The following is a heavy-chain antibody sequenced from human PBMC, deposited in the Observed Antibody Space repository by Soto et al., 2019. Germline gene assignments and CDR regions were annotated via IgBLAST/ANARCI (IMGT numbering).Heavy chain of an antibody. Sequence: QVQLVQSGGGLVKPGGSLTLSCAASGFAFSDYYMTWIRQAPGKGLEWVSSLSNSGTYTNYADSVKGRFITSRDNAKNSLFLHMNSLSAEATAVYFCARDQYVFDYWGQGALVTVSS. J-gene: IGHJ4*02. V-gene: IGHV3-11*05. CDR2: LSNSGTYT. D-gene: IGHD3-16*01. CDR3: ARDQYVFDY. CDR1: GFAFSDYY.